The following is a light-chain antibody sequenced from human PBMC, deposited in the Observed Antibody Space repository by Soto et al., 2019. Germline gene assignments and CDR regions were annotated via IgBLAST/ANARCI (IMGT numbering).Light chain of an antibody. CDR2: AAS. Sequence: DIPMTQSPSSLSAVVGDRVTITCRASRGIGDRLAWFQQKPGKAPQFLIQAASNLQSGVPSRFSGSGSGTEFILSINSLQPEDFAVYYCQQYGSSPPSWTFGQGTKVEIK. CDR3: QQYGSSPPSWT. CDR1: RGIGDR. J-gene: IGKJ1*01. V-gene: IGKV1D-16*01.